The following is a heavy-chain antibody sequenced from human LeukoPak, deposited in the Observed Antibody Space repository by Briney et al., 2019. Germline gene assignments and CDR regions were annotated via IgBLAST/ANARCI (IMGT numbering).Heavy chain of an antibody. V-gene: IGHV3-74*01. CDR1: GFTFSSYW. CDR3: ARVLYYYDSSGYYPQFDY. J-gene: IGHJ4*02. Sequence: GGSLRLSCAASGFTFSSYWMHWVRQAPGKGLVWVSRSDGSSTSYADSVKGRFTISRDNAKNTLYLQMNSLRAEDTAVYYCARVLYYYDSSGYYPQFDYWGQGTLVTVSS. CDR2: SDGSST. D-gene: IGHD3-22*01.